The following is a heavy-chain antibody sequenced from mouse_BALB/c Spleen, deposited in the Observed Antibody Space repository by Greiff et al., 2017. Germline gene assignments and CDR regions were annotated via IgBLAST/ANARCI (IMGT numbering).Heavy chain of an antibody. CDR3: AREGDYGYYAMDY. V-gene: IGHV14-3*02. CDR2: IGPANGNT. J-gene: IGHJ4*01. D-gene: IGHD2-13*01. Sequence: VQLQQSGAELVKPGASVKLSCTASGFNIKDTYMHWVKQRPEQGLEWIGRIGPANGNTKYDPKFQGKATITADTSSNTAYLQLSSLTSEDTAVYYCAREGDYGYYAMDYWGQGTSVTVSS. CDR1: GFNIKDTY.